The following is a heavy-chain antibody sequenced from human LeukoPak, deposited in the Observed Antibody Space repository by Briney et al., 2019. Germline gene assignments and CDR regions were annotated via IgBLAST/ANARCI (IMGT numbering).Heavy chain of an antibody. D-gene: IGHD5-12*01. CDR2: ISYTGSF. CDR1: GVSISSYY. CDR3: ARHSHTAYDGMFES. J-gene: IGHJ4*02. Sequence: SETLSLTCAVSGVSISSYYWRWIRQPPGMGLGWIGYISYTGSFNYNPSLQSRVTISVDTSKNLLSLKLRSVIAADTALYYCARHSHTAYDGMFESWGQGTLVSVSS. V-gene: IGHV4-59*01.